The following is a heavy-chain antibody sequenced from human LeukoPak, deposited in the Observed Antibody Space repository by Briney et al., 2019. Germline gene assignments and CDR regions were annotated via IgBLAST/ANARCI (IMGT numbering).Heavy chain of an antibody. J-gene: IGHJ6*03. Sequence: ASVKVSCKASGYTFTSYDINWVRQATGQGPEGMGWINPNSGNTGYAQKFQGRVTMTRNTSISTAYMELSSLRSEATAVYYCARGYCSSTTCYHYYYYMDVWGKGTTVTVSS. V-gene: IGHV1-8*02. CDR1: GYTFTSYD. CDR2: INPNSGNT. D-gene: IGHD2-2*01. CDR3: ARGYCSSTTCYHYYYYMDV.